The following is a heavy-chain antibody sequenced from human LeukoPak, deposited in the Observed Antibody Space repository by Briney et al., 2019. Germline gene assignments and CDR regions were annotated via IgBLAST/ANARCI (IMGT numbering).Heavy chain of an antibody. V-gene: IGHV3-7*01. CDR1: GFSFSAYW. CDR3: ARFGYVAAVDL. D-gene: IGHD2-15*01. CDR2: INPAGTET. J-gene: IGHJ4*02. Sequence: GGFLRLSCAASGFSFSAYWMTWVRQAPGTGLEWVANINPAGTETYYVDPVKGRFTISRDNAKNLLYLQMNSLRAEDTAVYYCARFGYVAAVDLWGQGTLVTVSS.